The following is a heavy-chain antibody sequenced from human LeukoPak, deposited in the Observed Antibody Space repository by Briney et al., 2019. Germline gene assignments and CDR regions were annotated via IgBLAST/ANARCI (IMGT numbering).Heavy chain of an antibody. CDR2: IFYSGST. V-gene: IGHV4-39*01. CDR3: ASPPVGLVLSDSFDI. D-gene: IGHD3-16*02. Sequence: SETLSLTCTVSGASISSSNSYWGWIRQPPGQGLEWVGSIFYSGSTYYNPSLKSRVTISIVASKNQFALKLSSVTAADTAVYYCASPPVGLVLSDSFDIWGQGTMVTVSS. CDR1: GASISSSNSY. J-gene: IGHJ3*02.